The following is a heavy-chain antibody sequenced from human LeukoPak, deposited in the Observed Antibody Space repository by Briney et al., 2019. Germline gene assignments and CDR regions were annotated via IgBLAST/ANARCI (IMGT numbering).Heavy chain of an antibody. J-gene: IGHJ4*02. CDR1: GFTFSSYW. CDR3: ARGPTYGSRSDFLES. D-gene: IGHD3-10*01. CDR2: LKEDVSAR. V-gene: IGHV3-7*01. Sequence: PGGSLRLSCAASGFTFSSYWMSWVRQAPGKGLEWVASLKEDVSARNLVDSVKGRFTISTDNAKNSLYLQMNSLRVEDTAVYYCARGPTYGSRSDFLESWGLGTLVTVSS.